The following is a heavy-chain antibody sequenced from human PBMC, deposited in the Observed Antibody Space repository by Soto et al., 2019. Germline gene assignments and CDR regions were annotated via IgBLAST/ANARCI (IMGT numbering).Heavy chain of an antibody. CDR1: GFTFDDYA. Sequence: EVQLVESGGGLVQPGRSLRLSCAASGFTFDDYAMHWVRQAPGKGLEWVSGISWNSGSIGYADSVKGRFTISRDNAKNSLYLQMNSLRAEDTALYYCATVGGGWYEQPGDYWGQGTLVTVSS. D-gene: IGHD6-19*01. CDR2: ISWNSGSI. CDR3: ATVGGGWYEQPGDY. J-gene: IGHJ4*02. V-gene: IGHV3-9*01.